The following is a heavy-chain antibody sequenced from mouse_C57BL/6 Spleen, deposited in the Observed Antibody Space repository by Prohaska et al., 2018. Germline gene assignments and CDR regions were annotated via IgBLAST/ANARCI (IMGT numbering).Heavy chain of an antibody. V-gene: IGHV12-3*01. CDR3: AGDRDGYFAMDY. CDR2: ITHSGET. J-gene: IGHJ4*01. D-gene: IGHD2-3*01. CDR1: GFPITSGYY. Sequence: QMQLQESGPGLVKPSQSLFLTCSITGFPITSGYYWIWIRQSPGTPLEWMGYITHSGETFYNPSLQSPISITRETSKNQFFLQLNSVTTEDTAMYYCAGDRDGYFAMDYWGQGTSVTVSS.